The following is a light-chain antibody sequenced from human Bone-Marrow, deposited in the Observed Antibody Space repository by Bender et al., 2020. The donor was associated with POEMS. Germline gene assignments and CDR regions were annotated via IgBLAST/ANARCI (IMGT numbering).Light chain of an antibody. Sequence: QSVLTQPPSASGTPGQRVTISFSGSSSNIGTNPVNWYQQLPGTAPKLLIYINNQRPSGVPDRFSGSKSGTSASLAISGLQSEDEADYYRAAWEDSLNGWVFGGGTKLTVL. V-gene: IGLV1-44*01. CDR3: AAWEDSLNGWV. CDR2: INN. J-gene: IGLJ3*02. CDR1: SSNIGTNP.